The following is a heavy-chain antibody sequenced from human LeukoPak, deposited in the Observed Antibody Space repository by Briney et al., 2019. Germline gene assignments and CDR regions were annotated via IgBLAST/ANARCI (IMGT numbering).Heavy chain of an antibody. CDR1: GGSISSSSYY. V-gene: IGHV4-39*01. J-gene: IGHJ4*02. CDR3: ASQSATIEGVDY. D-gene: IGHD5-12*01. CDR2: IYYSGST. Sequence: SETLSLTCTVSGGSISSSSYYWGWIRQPPGKGPEWIGSIYYSGSTYYNPSLKSRVTISVDTSKNQFSLKLSSVTAADTAVYYCASQSATIEGVDYWGQGTLVTVSS.